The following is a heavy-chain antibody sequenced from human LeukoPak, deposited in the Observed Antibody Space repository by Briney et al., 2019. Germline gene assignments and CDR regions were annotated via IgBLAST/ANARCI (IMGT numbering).Heavy chain of an antibody. CDR1: GGSISSGGYS. CDR2: IYHSGST. Sequence: SETLSLTCAVSGGSISSGGYSWSWIRHPPGKGLEWIGYIYHSGSTYYNPSLKSRVTISVDRSKNQCSLKLSSVAAADTAVYHCARGNSYGSRWDYWGQGTLVTVSS. D-gene: IGHD5-18*01. V-gene: IGHV4-30-2*01. J-gene: IGHJ4*02. CDR3: ARGNSYGSRWDY.